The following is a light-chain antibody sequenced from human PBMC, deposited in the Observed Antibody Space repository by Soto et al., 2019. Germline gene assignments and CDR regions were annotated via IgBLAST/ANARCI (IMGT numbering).Light chain of an antibody. V-gene: IGKV1-39*01. CDR1: QSIRTY. Sequence: DIQMTQSVSSLSASVGDRVTITCRASQSIRTYLNWYQQKLGKGPKLLIYAASSLQGGVPSKVSGSGSGTEFTLTIDSLQPEDFETYYGQQRYIIPWTCGQGIEVEVK. CDR3: QQRYIIPWT. CDR2: AAS. J-gene: IGKJ1*01.